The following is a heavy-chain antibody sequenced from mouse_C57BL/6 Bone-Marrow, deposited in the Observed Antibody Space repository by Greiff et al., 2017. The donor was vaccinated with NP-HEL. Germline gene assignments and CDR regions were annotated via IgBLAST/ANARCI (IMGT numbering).Heavy chain of an antibody. Sequence: EVKLMESGGGLVKPGGSLKLSCAASGFTFSSYTMSWVRQTPEKRLEWVATISGGGGNTYYPDSVKGRFTISRDNAKNTLYLQMSSLRSEDTALYYCARRVFPPFDYWGQGTTLTVSS. CDR3: ARRVFPPFDY. CDR2: ISGGGGNT. V-gene: IGHV5-9*01. CDR1: GFTFSSYT. J-gene: IGHJ2*01.